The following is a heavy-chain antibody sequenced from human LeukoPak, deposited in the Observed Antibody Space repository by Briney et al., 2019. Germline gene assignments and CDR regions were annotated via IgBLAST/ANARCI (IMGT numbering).Heavy chain of an antibody. V-gene: IGHV4-59*11. CDR2: IYYSGST. J-gene: IGHJ4*02. D-gene: IGHD1-26*01. CDR3: ASSTWEGGGFDY. CDR1: GGSISDHY. Sequence: SSETLSLTGTVSGGSISDHYWNWIRQPPGKGLEWIGYIYYSGSTNYNPSLKSRVTISVDTSKNQFSLRLSSVRSADTAVYYCASSTWEGGGFDYWGQGTLVTVSP.